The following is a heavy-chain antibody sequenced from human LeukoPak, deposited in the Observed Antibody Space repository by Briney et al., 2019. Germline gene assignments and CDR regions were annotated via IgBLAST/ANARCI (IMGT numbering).Heavy chain of an antibody. D-gene: IGHD3-9*01. V-gene: IGHV3-30-3*01. J-gene: IGHJ6*02. CDR1: GFTFNTYS. CDR2: ISYDGSNK. CDR3: ARGMRYFDWWHYGMDV. Sequence: PGGSLRLSCSTSGFTFNTYSIHRVRQAPGKGLEGVAVISYDGSNKYYADSVKGRFTISRDNSKNTLYLQMNSLRAEDTAVYYCARGMRYFDWWHYGMDVWGQGTTVTVSS.